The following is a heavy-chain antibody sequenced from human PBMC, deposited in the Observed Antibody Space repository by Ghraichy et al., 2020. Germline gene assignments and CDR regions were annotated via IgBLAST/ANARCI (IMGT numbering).Heavy chain of an antibody. CDR3: TTLAITGTDGVDY. CDR1: GLIFSDAW. Sequence: GGSLRLSCAASGLIFSDAWMSWVRQAPGRGLEWVGRIKTRSSGGKTDYAAPVKGRFTISRDDYEKTLYLQMNCLKTDDTGVYYCTTLAITGTDGVDYWGRLTLVTAS. V-gene: IGHV3-15*01. J-gene: IGHJ4*02. D-gene: IGHD4-17*01. CDR2: IKTRSSGGKT.